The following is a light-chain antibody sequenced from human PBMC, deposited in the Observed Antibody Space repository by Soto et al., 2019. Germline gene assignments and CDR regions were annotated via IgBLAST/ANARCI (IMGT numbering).Light chain of an antibody. Sequence: EVVLTQSPGTVSLSPGERATLSCRASQTVSSSFLAWFQQKPGQAPRLLIYDASTRAAGIPDRFSGSGSGRDFTLTITRLEPEDFAVYYCQQYGSSPRTFGQGTKLEIK. CDR1: QTVSSSF. J-gene: IGKJ2*01. V-gene: IGKV3-20*01. CDR2: DAS. CDR3: QQYGSSPRT.